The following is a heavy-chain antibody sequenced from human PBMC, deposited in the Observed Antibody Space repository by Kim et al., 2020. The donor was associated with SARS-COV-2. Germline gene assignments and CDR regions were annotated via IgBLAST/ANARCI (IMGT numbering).Heavy chain of an antibody. J-gene: IGHJ6*02. D-gene: IGHD5-12*01. V-gene: IGHV4-39*01. CDR3: ARLKWLQLSVGVYYYYGMDV. CDR2: IYYSGST. CDR1: GGSISSSSYY. Sequence: SETLSLTCTVSGGSISSSSYYWGWIRQPPGKGLEWIGSIYYSGSTYYNPSLKSRVTISVDTSKNQFSLKLSSVTAADTAVYYCARLKWLQLSVGVYYYYGMDVWGQGTTVTVSS.